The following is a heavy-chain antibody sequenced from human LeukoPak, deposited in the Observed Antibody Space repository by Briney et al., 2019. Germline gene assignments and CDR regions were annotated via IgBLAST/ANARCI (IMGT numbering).Heavy chain of an antibody. CDR1: GFTFSSYE. J-gene: IGHJ4*02. CDR2: ISSSGSTI. D-gene: IGHD3-10*01. CDR3: ARPWGPYYGSGSYYY. V-gene: IGHV3-48*03. Sequence: GGSLRLSCAASGFTFSSYEMNWVRQAPGKRLEWVSYISSSGSTIYYADPVKGRFTISRDNAKNSLYLQMNSLRAEDTAVYYCARPWGPYYGSGSYYYWGQGTLVTVSS.